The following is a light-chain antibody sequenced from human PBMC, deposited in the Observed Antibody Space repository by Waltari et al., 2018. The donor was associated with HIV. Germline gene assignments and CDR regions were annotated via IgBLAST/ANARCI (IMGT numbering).Light chain of an antibody. Sequence: DVVMTQSPLSLPVTPGQPASISFRSRQSLVYSDRNTYLSWFQQKPGQSPRRLIYKVSNRDSGVPDRFSGSGSGTDFTLKISRVEAEDVGVYYCMQGTHWPVAFGQGTKVEI. V-gene: IGKV2-30*01. J-gene: IGKJ1*01. CDR1: QSLVYSDRNTY. CDR3: MQGTHWPVA. CDR2: KVS.